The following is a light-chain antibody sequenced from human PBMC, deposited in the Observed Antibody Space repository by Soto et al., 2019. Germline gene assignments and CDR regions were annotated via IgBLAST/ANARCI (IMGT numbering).Light chain of an antibody. CDR1: SNDIGRYNY. Sequence: QSALTQPASVSGSPGQSITISCTGTSNDIGRYNYVSWYQQHPGKAPKLIIYDVSNRPSGGSNRFSGSKSGNTASLTVSGLQAEDEADYLCCSYTSSSTTTYLLGTGTKVTVL. V-gene: IGLV2-14*01. CDR2: DVS. J-gene: IGLJ1*01. CDR3: CSYTSSSTTTYL.